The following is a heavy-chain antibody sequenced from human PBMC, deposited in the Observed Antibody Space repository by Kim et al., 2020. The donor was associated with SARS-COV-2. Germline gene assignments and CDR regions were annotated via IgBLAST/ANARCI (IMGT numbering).Heavy chain of an antibody. Sequence: GGSLRISCAASGFTFSNYAMSWVRQAPGKGLEWVSAINGGGSSTYYADSVKGRFTISRDNSKNTLYLQMNSLRAEDTAVYYCAKTPRVVVIPFFDYWGQGTLVTVSS. J-gene: IGHJ4*02. CDR3: AKTPRVVVIPFFDY. CDR2: INGGGSST. CDR1: GFTFSNYA. V-gene: IGHV3-23*01. D-gene: IGHD3-22*01.